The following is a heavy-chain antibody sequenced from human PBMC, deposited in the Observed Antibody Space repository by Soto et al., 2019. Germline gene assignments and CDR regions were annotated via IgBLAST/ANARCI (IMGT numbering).Heavy chain of an antibody. CDR1: RVSFACRS. CDR3: ARVIQVAYDSSGYYYLLGFDY. CDR2: INAGNGNT. J-gene: IGHJ4*02. V-gene: IGHV1-3*01. Sequence: GVPVELSSKAPRVSFACRSLCWAHHSHGKRLEWMGWINAGNGNTKYSQKFQGRVTITRDTSASTAYMELSSLRSEDTAVYYCARVIQVAYDSSGYYYLLGFDYWGQGTLVTVSS. D-gene: IGHD3-22*01.